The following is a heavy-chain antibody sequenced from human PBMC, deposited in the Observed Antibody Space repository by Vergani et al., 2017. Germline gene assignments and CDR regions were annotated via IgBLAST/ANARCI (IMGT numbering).Heavy chain of an antibody. D-gene: IGHD2-2*01. Sequence: QVQLVQSGAEVKKPGASVKVSCKASGYTFTSYDINWVRQATGQGLEWMGWMNPNSGNTGYAQKFQGRVTMTRNTSISTAYMELSSLRSEDTAVYYCARGRKEDCSSTSCYDVDYWGQGTLVTVSS. CDR2: MNPNSGNT. J-gene: IGHJ4*02. V-gene: IGHV1-8*01. CDR1: GYTFTSYD. CDR3: ARGRKEDCSSTSCYDVDY.